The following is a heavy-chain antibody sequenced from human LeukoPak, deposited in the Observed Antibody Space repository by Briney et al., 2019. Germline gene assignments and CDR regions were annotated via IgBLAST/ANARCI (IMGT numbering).Heavy chain of an antibody. CDR1: GGTFSSYG. CDR3: ARTGENPPAATLYGMDV. D-gene: IGHD2-15*01. J-gene: IGHJ6*02. CDR2: IIPIFGTA. Sequence: ASVKVSCKASGGTFSSYGISWVRQAPGQGLEWMGGIIPIFGTANYAQKFQGRVTITADESTSTAYMELSSLRSEDTAVYYCARTGENPPAATLYGMDVWGQGTTVTVSS. V-gene: IGHV1-69*13.